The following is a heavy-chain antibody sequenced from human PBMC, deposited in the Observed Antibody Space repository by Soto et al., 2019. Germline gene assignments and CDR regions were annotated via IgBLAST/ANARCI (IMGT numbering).Heavy chain of an antibody. CDR3: ARTTASSSLDV. J-gene: IGHJ3*01. V-gene: IGHV4-61*08. Sequence: QVQLQESGPGLVKPSETLSLTATVSGASVSNTGFYWSWIRQPPGKGLEWIGYIYSSGRTTYHPSPKSRVTISLDTSKNQVSLNLTSVTAADTAMYYCARTTASSSLDVWGHGTMVSVSS. D-gene: IGHD2-21*02. CDR1: GASVSNTGFY. CDR2: IYSSGRT.